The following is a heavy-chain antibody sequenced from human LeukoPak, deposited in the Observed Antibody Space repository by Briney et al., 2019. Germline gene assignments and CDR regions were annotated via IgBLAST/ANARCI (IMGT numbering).Heavy chain of an antibody. D-gene: IGHD3-3*01. V-gene: IGHV3-74*01. Sequence: GGSLRLSCAASGFTFSSYWMHWVRQAPGKGLVWVSRINSDGSSTSYADSVKGRFAISRDNAKNTLYLQMNSLRAEDTAVYYCARLGDYDFWSGLIFDYWGQGTLVTVSS. CDR2: INSDGSST. J-gene: IGHJ4*02. CDR1: GFTFSSYW. CDR3: ARLGDYDFWSGLIFDY.